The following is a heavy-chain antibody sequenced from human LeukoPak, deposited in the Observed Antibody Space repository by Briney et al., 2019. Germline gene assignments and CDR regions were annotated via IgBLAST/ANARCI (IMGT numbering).Heavy chain of an antibody. CDR3: ARDPGYGIDY. CDR2: IYYSGST. CDR1: GGSISSYY. V-gene: IGHV4-59*01. Sequence: SETLSLTCTVSGGSISSYYWSWIRQPPGKGLEWIGYIYYSGSTNYNPSLKSRVTISVDTSKNQFSLKLSSVTAADTAVYYCARDPGYGIDYWGQGTLVTVSS. J-gene: IGHJ4*02. D-gene: IGHD4-17*01.